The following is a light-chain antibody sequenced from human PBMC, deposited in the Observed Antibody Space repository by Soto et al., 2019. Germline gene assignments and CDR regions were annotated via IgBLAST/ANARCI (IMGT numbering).Light chain of an antibody. CDR3: QQLDRYPFT. J-gene: IGKJ4*01. Sequence: DIQLTQSPSLLSASVGDRVTMTCRASLGISGYLAWYQQKPGKVPRLLIYSASTLQSGVPSRFSGSGSVTEFTLTISSLQPEDFASYYCQQLDRYPFTFGGGTKVEI. CDR2: SAS. CDR1: LGISGY. V-gene: IGKV1-9*01.